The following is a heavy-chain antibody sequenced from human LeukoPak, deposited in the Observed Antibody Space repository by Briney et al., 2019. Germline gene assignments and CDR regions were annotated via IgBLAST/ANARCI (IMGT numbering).Heavy chain of an antibody. CDR1: GGSFSGYY. CDR3: ARIAYYYDSSGYWYNWFDP. Sequence: PSETLSLTCAVYGGSFSGYYWSWIRQPPGKGLEWIGYIYYSGSTNYNPSLKSRVTISVDTSKNQFSLKLSSVTAADTAVYYCARIAYYYDSSGYWYNWFDPWGQGTLVTVSS. J-gene: IGHJ5*02. CDR2: IYYSGST. V-gene: IGHV4-59*01. D-gene: IGHD3-22*01.